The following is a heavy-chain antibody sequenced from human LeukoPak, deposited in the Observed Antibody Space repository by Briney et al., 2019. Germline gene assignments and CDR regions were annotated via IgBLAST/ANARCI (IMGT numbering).Heavy chain of an antibody. Sequence: GGPLILSCAASGFTFSSYSMNWLRQAPGKGLEWVSSISSSSSYIYYADSVKGRFTISRDNAKNSLYLQMNSLRAEDTAVYYCARDFLDWSNWFDPWGQGTLVTVSS. CDR3: ARDFLDWSNWFDP. V-gene: IGHV3-21*01. CDR1: GFTFSSYS. J-gene: IGHJ5*02. D-gene: IGHD3-9*01. CDR2: ISSSSSYI.